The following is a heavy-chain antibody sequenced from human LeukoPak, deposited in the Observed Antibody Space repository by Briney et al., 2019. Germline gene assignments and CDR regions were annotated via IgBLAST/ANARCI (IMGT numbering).Heavy chain of an antibody. CDR3: ARESSSPDCSSTSCYSFDY. CDR1: GGSISSGDYY. J-gene: IGHJ4*02. D-gene: IGHD2-2*01. CDR2: IYYSGST. V-gene: IGHV4-30-4*08. Sequence: PSETLSLTCTVSGGSISSGDYYWSWIRQPPGKGLEWIGYIYYSGSTYYNPSLKSRVTISVDTSKNQFPLKLSSVTAADTAVYYCARESSSPDCSSTSCYSFDYWGQGTLVTVSS.